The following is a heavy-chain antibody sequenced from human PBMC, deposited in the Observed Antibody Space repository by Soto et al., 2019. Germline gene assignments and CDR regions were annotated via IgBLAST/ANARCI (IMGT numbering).Heavy chain of an antibody. V-gene: IGHV1-2*02. CDR1: GYSISAYY. CDR2: IDPKNGGT. CDR3: GRDDCGSFPY. Sequence: QVQLVQSGTEVKKPGASVKVSCQASGYSISAYYIHWVRQAPGQGLEWMGWIDPKNGGTVSAQKFQGRLTMTRDTSISTVYMDLSWLTSDDTALYYCGRDDCGSFPYWGQGSLVTVSS. J-gene: IGHJ4*02. D-gene: IGHD1-26*01.